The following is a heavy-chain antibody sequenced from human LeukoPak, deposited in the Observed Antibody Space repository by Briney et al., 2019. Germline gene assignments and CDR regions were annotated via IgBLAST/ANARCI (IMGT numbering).Heavy chain of an antibody. V-gene: IGHV3-74*01. CDR2: INSDGSST. J-gene: IGHJ6*02. CDR3: AGVLVVPAARTYYYYGMDV. CDR1: GFTFSSYW. D-gene: IGHD2-2*01. Sequence: GGSLRLSCAASGFTFSSYWMHWVRQAPGKGLVWVSRINSDGSSTSYADSVKGRFTISRDNAKNTLYLQMLRAEDTAVYYCAGVLVVPAARTYYYYGMDVWGQGTTVTVSS.